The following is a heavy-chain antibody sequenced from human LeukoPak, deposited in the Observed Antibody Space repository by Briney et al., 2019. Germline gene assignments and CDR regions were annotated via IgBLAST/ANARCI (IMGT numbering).Heavy chain of an antibody. V-gene: IGHV3-43*02. D-gene: IGHD5-12*01. CDR2: MRGDGITT. J-gene: IGHJ5*01. CDR1: GFAFDDYA. CDR3: AKGRGYSGNAADS. Sequence: EGSLRLSCAASGFAFDDYAVHWVRQAPGKGLEWVSLMRGDGITTYYADSVKGRFTISRDNSKNSLYLQMNSLRIEDTALYYCAKGRGYSGNAADSWGQGTLVTVSS.